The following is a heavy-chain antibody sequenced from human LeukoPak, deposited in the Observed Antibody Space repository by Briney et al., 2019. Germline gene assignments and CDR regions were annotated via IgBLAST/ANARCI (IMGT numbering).Heavy chain of an antibody. J-gene: IGHJ4*02. D-gene: IGHD5-12*01. Sequence: PGGSLRLSCAASGFTFSSYRMNWVRQAPGKGLEWVSYISSSSSTIYYADSVKGRFTISRDNAKNSLYLQMNSLRAEDTAVYYCARALATMFFDYWGQGTLVTVST. CDR2: ISSSSSTI. CDR1: GFTFSSYR. V-gene: IGHV3-48*01. CDR3: ARALATMFFDY.